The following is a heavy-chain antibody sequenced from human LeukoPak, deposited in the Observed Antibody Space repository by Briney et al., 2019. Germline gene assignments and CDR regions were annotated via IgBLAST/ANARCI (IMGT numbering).Heavy chain of an antibody. D-gene: IGHD3-9*01. V-gene: IGHV1-2*02. CDR3: ASSDILTGYSPPGY. CDR2: INPNSGGT. J-gene: IGHJ4*02. Sequence: ASVKVSCKASGYTFTGYYMHWVRQAPGQGLEWMGWINPNSGGTNYAQKFQGRVTMTRDTSISTAYMELSSLRSEDTAVYYCASSDILTGYSPPGYWGQGTLVTVSS. CDR1: GYTFTGYY.